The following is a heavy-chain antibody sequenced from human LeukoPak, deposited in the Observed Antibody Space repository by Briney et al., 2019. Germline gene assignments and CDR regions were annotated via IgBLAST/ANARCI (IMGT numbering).Heavy chain of an antibody. Sequence: SETLSLTCTVSGGSISSYYWSWIRQPAGKGLEWIGRIYTSGSTNYNPSLKSRVTIPVDTSKNQFSLKLSSVTAADTAVYYCARGYAGYSSSWLDYWGQGTLVTVSS. V-gene: IGHV4-4*07. CDR1: GGSISSYY. CDR2: IYTSGST. J-gene: IGHJ4*02. CDR3: ARGYAGYSSSWLDY. D-gene: IGHD6-13*01.